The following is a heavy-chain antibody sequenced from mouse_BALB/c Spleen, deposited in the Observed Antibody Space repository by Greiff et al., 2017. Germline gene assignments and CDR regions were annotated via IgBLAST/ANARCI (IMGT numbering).Heavy chain of an antibody. CDR3: ARGTIGNYEAWFAY. V-gene: IGHV5-9-3*01. CDR1: GFTFSSYA. Sequence: EVHLVESGGGLVKPGGSLKLSCAASGFTFSSYAMSWVRQTPEKRLEWVATISSGGSYTYYPDSVKGRFTISRDNAKNTLYLQMSSLRSEDTAMYYCARGTIGNYEAWFAYWGQGTLVTVSA. D-gene: IGHD2-1*01. CDR2: ISSGGSYT. J-gene: IGHJ3*01.